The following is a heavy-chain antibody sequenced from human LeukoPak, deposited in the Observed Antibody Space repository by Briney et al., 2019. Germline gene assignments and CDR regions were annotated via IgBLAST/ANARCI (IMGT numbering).Heavy chain of an antibody. CDR3: ARDLYYDSSGYMVY. V-gene: IGHV3-21*01. CDR2: ISSSSSYT. J-gene: IGHJ4*02. CDR1: GFTFSSYS. D-gene: IGHD3-22*01. Sequence: PGGSLRLSCAASGFTFSSYSMNWVRQAPGKGLEWVSSISSSSSYTYYADSVKGRFTISRDNAKNLLYLQMNSLRAEDTAVYYCARDLYYDSSGYMVYWGQGTLVTVSS.